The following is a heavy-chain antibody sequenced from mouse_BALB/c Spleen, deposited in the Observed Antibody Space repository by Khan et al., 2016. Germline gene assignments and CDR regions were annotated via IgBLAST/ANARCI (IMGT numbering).Heavy chain of an antibody. CDR1: GFDFSRYW. D-gene: IGHD1-2*01. J-gene: IGHJ3*01. CDR3: ARLHYYGRFAY. V-gene: IGHV4-1*02. Sequence: EVKLLESGGGLVQPGGSLKLSCVASGFDFSRYWMSWVRQAPGKGLEWIGESNPDSSTINYTPSLKDKFIISRDNAKNTLYLQMSKVRSEDTALYYCARLHYYGRFAYWGQVTLVTVSA. CDR2: SNPDSSTI.